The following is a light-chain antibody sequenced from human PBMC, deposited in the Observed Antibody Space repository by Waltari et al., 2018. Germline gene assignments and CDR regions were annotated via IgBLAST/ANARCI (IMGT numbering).Light chain of an antibody. CDR1: STDVGAYTF. V-gene: IGLV2-14*01. Sequence: QSALTQPASVSGSPGQSITIPCTGSSTDVGAYTFVSWYQQHPGKVPKLILYDVGNRPSGISHRFSASKSGNTASLTISGLQEEDEGEYYCSSYTTSTTLLFGTGTRLTVL. J-gene: IGLJ1*01. CDR2: DVG. CDR3: SSYTTSTTLL.